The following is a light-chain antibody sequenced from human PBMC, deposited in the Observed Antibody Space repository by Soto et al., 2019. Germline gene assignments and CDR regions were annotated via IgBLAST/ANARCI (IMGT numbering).Light chain of an antibody. Sequence: QSVLTQPPSVSGAPGQRVTISCTGSASNFGAGYDVHWYQQIPGTAPKLLIFEIKSRPSGVPDRFSASKSGTSASLAITGLQTEDEAHYYCQSYDNSLRGWVFGGGTKLTVL. J-gene: IGLJ3*02. V-gene: IGLV1-40*01. CDR1: ASNFGAGYD. CDR3: QSYDNSLRGWV. CDR2: EIK.